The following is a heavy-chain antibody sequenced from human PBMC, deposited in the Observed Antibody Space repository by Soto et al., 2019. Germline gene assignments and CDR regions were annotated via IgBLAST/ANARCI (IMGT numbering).Heavy chain of an antibody. V-gene: IGHV3-7*03. CDR3: ARATWNYGDY. D-gene: IGHD1-7*01. Sequence: EVQLVESGGGLVQPGGSLRLSCAASGFTFSSYWMSWVRQSPGKGLEWVANIKQDGSEKYYVDSVKGRFTISRDNGKKALWLQMNSLRAQDKAVDYCARATWNYGDYWGQGTLVTVSS. CDR2: IKQDGSEK. J-gene: IGHJ4*02. CDR1: GFTFSSYW.